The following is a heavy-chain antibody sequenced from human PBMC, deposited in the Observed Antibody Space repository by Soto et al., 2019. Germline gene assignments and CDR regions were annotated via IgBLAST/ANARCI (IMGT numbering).Heavy chain of an antibody. J-gene: IGHJ5*02. CDR1: GFIFSDYA. D-gene: IGHD2-2*01. CDR2: ISGTGGTT. Sequence: QLLESGGDLVQPGGSLRLSCAASGFIFSDYAMKWVRQAPGKGLEWVASISGTGGTTYSADSVKGRFTVSRDNFKNTVSLQMISLRAEDTAVYFCAKGVSGVPVTRWFDPWGQGTLVSVSS. CDR3: AKGVSGVPVTRWFDP. V-gene: IGHV3-23*01.